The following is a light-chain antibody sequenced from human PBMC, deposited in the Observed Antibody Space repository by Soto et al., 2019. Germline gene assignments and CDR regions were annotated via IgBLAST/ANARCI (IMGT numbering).Light chain of an antibody. Sequence: EIVMTQSPATLSVSPGERATLSCRASQSVNIYLAWYQQKPGQAPRLLIFGATYRATGIPARFSGSGSGTEFNLPISSLQSEDFGVNFCQQYDDWLRLTFGGGTKVDIK. CDR2: GAT. J-gene: IGKJ4*01. CDR3: QQYDDWLRLT. CDR1: QSVNIY. V-gene: IGKV3D-15*01.